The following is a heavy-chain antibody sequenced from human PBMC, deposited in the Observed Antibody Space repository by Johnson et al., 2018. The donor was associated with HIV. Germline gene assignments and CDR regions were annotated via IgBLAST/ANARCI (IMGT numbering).Heavy chain of an antibody. Sequence: VQLVESGGGVVQPGRSLRLSCAASGFTFSSYGMHWVRQAPGKGLEWVAVISYDGSNKYYADSVKGRFTISRDNSKNTLYLQMKSLRAEDTAVYYCAKDSDFKWELSPTGAFDIWGQGTMVTVSS. D-gene: IGHD1-26*01. J-gene: IGHJ3*02. CDR1: GFTFSSYG. V-gene: IGHV3-30*18. CDR3: AKDSDFKWELSPTGAFDI. CDR2: ISYDGSNK.